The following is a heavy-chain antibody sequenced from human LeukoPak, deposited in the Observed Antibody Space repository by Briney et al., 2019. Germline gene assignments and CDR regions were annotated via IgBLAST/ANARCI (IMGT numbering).Heavy chain of an antibody. CDR2: VHSNGQT. D-gene: IGHD2-2*01. V-gene: IGHV4-59*08. CDR1: GGSINGHY. J-gene: IGHJ4*02. Sequence: SETLSLTCTVSGGSINGHYWSWIRQPPAKRLELVGDVHSNGQTNSNPSLKSRVTISVDTSKNQFSLKLRSVTAADTAVYYCARHGPRGGGYCTSTSCYVFDYWGQGTLFSVSA. CDR3: ARHGPRGGGYCTSTSCYVFDY.